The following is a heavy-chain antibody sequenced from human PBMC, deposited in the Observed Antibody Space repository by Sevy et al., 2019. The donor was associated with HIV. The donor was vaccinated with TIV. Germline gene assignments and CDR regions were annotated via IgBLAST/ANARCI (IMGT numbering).Heavy chain of an antibody. CDR2: IIPIFGTA. D-gene: IGHD4-4*01. J-gene: IGHJ4*02. Sequence: ASVKVSCKASGGTFSSYAISWVRQAPGQGLEWMGGIIPIFGTANYAQKFQGRVTITADESTSTAYMELSSLRSEDTAVYYCARDGLTTVIHYFDYWGQGTLVTVSS. V-gene: IGHV1-69*13. CDR3: ARDGLTTVIHYFDY. CDR1: GGTFSSYA.